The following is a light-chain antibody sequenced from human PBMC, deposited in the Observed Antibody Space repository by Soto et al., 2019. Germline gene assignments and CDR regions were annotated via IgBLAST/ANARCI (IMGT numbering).Light chain of an antibody. J-gene: IGKJ1*01. CDR2: GAS. CDR1: ESVTSSC. Sequence: EIVLTQSPDTLSLSPGERATLSCTASESVTSSCLAWYQRKPGQAPRVLIYGASSRATGIPDRFSGSGSGTDFTLTISRLEPEDFAVYYCQQYGSSPVTFGQGTKVDIK. V-gene: IGKV3-20*01. CDR3: QQYGSSPVT.